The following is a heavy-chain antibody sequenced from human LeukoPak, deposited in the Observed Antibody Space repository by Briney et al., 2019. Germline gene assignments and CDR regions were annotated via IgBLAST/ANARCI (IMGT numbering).Heavy chain of an antibody. V-gene: IGHV4-30-4*01. CDR1: GGSISSGDYY. D-gene: IGHD3-22*01. CDR3: ARDQGSPYYYDQYAFDI. Sequence: PSETLSLTCTVSGGSISSGDYYWSWIRQPPGKGLKWIGYIYYSGSTYYNPSLKSRVTISVDTPKNQFSLKLSSVTAADTAVYYCARDQGSPYYYDQYAFDIWGQGTMVTVSS. J-gene: IGHJ3*02. CDR2: IYYSGST.